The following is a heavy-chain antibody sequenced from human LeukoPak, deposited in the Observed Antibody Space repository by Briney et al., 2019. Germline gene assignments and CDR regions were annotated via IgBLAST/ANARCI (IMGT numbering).Heavy chain of an antibody. D-gene: IGHD5-12*01. V-gene: IGHV3-48*01. CDR3: VSALIVATVY. Sequence: GGSLRLSCAASGFTFSNYNMNWVRQAPGKGLEWASYISAGGNDIYYADSVKGRFTISRDNAKNSLYLQMNSLRADDTAVYYCVSALIVATVYWGPGTLVTVSS. J-gene: IGHJ4*02. CDR1: GFTFSNYN. CDR2: ISAGGNDI.